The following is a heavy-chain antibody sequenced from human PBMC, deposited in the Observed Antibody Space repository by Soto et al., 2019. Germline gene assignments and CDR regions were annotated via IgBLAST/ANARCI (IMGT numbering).Heavy chain of an antibody. CDR2: IWYDGSNK. Sequence: GGSLRLSCAASGFTFSSYGMHWVRQAPGKGLEWVAVIWYDGSNKYYADSVKGRFTISRDNSKNTLYLQMNSLRAEDTAVYYCAKIEAAPDYYYYGMDVWGQGTTVTVS. CDR1: GFTFSSYG. V-gene: IGHV3-33*06. CDR3: AKIEAAPDYYYYGMDV. J-gene: IGHJ6*02. D-gene: IGHD6-6*01.